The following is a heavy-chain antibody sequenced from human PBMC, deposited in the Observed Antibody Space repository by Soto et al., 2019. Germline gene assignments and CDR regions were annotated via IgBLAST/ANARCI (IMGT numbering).Heavy chain of an antibody. CDR3: ARGGVSTSTFDY. J-gene: IGHJ4*02. D-gene: IGHD3-3*01. Sequence: GESLKISCKGSGYNFAGYWIAWVRQMPGKGLELMGIIYPSDSDTRYRPSFQGQVTISADKSISSAYLQWSSLRASDTAMYYCARGGVSTSTFDYWGQGTPGTVS. V-gene: IGHV5-51*01. CDR2: IYPSDSDT. CDR1: GYNFAGYW.